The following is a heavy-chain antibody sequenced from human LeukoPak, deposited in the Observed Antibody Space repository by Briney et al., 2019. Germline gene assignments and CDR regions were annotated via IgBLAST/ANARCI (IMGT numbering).Heavy chain of an antibody. CDR1: GFTFSSYA. V-gene: IGHV3-23*01. Sequence: GGSLRLSCAASGFTFSSYAMSWVRQAPGKGLEWVSAISGGGGSTYYADAVKGRFTISRDSSRDPLYLQMNSLRAEDTAVYYCEKGYYDYVWGSYYFDYWGQGTLVTVSS. D-gene: IGHD3-16*01. CDR3: EKGYYDYVWGSYYFDY. CDR2: ISGGGGST. J-gene: IGHJ4*02.